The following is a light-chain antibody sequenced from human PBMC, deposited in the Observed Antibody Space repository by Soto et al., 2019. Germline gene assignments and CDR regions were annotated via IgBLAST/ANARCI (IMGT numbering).Light chain of an antibody. V-gene: IGLV2-14*01. Sequence: QSALTQPASVSGSPGQSITISCTGTSSDVGDYNYVSWYQQHPGKAPKLIIYDVSHRPSGVSNRFSGSKSGNTASLTISGLEAEDEADYYCNSYTGRSTRVVFGGGTKLTVL. CDR3: NSYTGRSTRVV. J-gene: IGLJ2*01. CDR1: SSDVGDYNY. CDR2: DVS.